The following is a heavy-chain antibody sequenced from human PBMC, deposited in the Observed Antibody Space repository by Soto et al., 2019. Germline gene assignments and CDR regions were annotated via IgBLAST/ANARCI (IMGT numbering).Heavy chain of an antibody. Sequence: ASVKVSCKASGYTFTSYGISWVRQAPGQGLEWMGWISAYNGNTNYAQKLQGRVTMTTDTSTSTAYMELRSLGSDDTAVYYCARERGYSGSYYYYYGMDVWGQGTTVTVSS. CDR1: GYTFTSYG. D-gene: IGHD1-26*01. CDR3: ARERGYSGSYYYYYGMDV. CDR2: ISAYNGNT. V-gene: IGHV1-18*01. J-gene: IGHJ6*02.